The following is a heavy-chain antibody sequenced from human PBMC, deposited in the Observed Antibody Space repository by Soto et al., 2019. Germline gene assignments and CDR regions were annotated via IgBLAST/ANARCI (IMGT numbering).Heavy chain of an antibody. CDR2: IYYSGST. V-gene: IGHV4-39*01. CDR1: GGSISSRSYY. CDR3: ARQRTSVVTQAYFDV. D-gene: IGHD2-21*02. Sequence: XETLALTCAVAGGSISSRSYYWGWIRQPPGKGLEWIGSIYYSGSTYNNPSLRSRVSMSIDTSKDQFSLKLNSVTAADTALYFCARQRTSVVTQAYFDVWGPGTLVTVSS. J-gene: IGHJ4*02.